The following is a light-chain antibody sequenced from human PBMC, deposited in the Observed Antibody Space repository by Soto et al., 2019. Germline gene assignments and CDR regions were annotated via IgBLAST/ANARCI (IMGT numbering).Light chain of an antibody. CDR1: QAITTY. CDR3: QQTYSTLPIT. Sequence: IQMTQSPSSLSASVGDTVTFTCRASQAITTYVNWYQHRPGTAPKLLIYAASILQNGVPSRFSGSGSGTDFTLTISSLQPEDFVTYYCQQTYSTLPITFGPGTRLDIK. CDR2: AAS. V-gene: IGKV1-39*01. J-gene: IGKJ5*01.